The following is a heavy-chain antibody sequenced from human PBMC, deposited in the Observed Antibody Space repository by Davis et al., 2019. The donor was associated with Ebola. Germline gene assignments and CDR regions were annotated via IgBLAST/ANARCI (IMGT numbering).Heavy chain of an antibody. CDR3: ARELSVYGSGREWFDP. V-gene: IGHV4-59*12. Sequence: PSETLSLTCTVSGGSISSYYWSWIRQPPGKGLEWIGYIYYSGSTNYNPSLKSRVTISVDTSKNQFSLKLSSVTAADTAVYYCARELSVYGSGREWFDPWGQGTLVTVSS. CDR2: IYYSGST. D-gene: IGHD3-10*01. CDR1: GGSISSYY. J-gene: IGHJ5*02.